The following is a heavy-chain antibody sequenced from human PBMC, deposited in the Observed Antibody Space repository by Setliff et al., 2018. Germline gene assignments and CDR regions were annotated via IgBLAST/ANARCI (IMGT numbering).Heavy chain of an antibody. CDR2: ISA. V-gene: IGHV1-18*01. J-gene: IGHJ5*02. CDR1: GYTFTNYG. D-gene: IGHD2-15*01. Sequence: GASVKVSCKASGYTFTNYGINWVRQAPGQGLEWMGWISAYAQKFQGRVTMTADTPTSTAYMELRSLTSDDTAVYYCARSPAVLGIVYLDPWGQGTLVTVSS. CDR3: ARSPAVLGIVYLDP.